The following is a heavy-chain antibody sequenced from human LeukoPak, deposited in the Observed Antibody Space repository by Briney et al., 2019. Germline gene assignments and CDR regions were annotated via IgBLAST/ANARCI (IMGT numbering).Heavy chain of an antibody. CDR2: INMDGSEK. V-gene: IGHV3-7*01. Sequence: PGGSLRLSCAASGFTLSNYWMSWVRQAPGKGLEWVAHINMDGSEKYYVDSVKGRFTISRDNAKNSLYLQMNSLRAEDTAVYYCARDLPVATHWGQGTLVTVSS. J-gene: IGHJ4*02. CDR1: GFTLSNYW. D-gene: IGHD5-12*01. CDR3: ARDLPVATH.